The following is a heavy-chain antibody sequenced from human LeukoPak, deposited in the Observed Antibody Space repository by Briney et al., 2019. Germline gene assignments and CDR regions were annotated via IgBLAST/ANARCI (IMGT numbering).Heavy chain of an antibody. J-gene: IGHJ4*02. CDR3: ARGHSSGYYPNDYFDY. Sequence: SVKVSCKASGGTFSSYAISWVRQAPGQGLEWMGGIIPIFGTANYAQKSQGRVTITTDESTSTAYMELSSLRSEDTAVYYCARGHSSGYYPNDYFDYWGQGTLVTVSS. D-gene: IGHD3-22*01. V-gene: IGHV1-69*05. CDR2: IIPIFGTA. CDR1: GGTFSSYA.